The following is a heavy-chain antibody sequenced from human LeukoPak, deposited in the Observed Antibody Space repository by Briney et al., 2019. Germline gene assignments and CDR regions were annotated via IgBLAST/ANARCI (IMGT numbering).Heavy chain of an antibody. CDR2: IYYSGST. CDR3: ARGSSGYYYPYFDY. V-gene: IGHV4-59*01. Sequence: SETLSLTCTVSGGSISSYYWSWIRQPPGKGLEWIGYIYYSGSTNYNPSLKSRVTISVDTSKDQFSLKLSSVTAADTAVYYCARGSSGYYYPYFDYWGQGTLVTVSS. CDR1: GGSISSYY. J-gene: IGHJ4*02. D-gene: IGHD3-22*01.